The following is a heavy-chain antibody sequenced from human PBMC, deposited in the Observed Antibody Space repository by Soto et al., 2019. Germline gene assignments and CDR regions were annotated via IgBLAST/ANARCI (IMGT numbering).Heavy chain of an antibody. CDR3: ARGLLEITIFGVVIAPNGMDV. D-gene: IGHD3-3*01. CDR1: GGSISSSNW. V-gene: IGHV4-4*02. CDR2: IYHSGST. J-gene: IGHJ6*02. Sequence: SETLSLTCAVSGGSISSSNWWSWVRQPPGKGLEWIGEIYHSGSTNYNPSLKSQVTISVDKSKNQFSLKLSSVTAADTAVYYCARGLLEITIFGVVIAPNGMDVWGQGTTVTVSS.